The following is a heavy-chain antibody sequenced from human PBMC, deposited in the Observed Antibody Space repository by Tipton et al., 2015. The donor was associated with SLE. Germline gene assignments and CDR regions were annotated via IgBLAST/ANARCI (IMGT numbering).Heavy chain of an antibody. CDR1: GGSITNHY. Sequence: GLVKPSETLSLTCTVSGGSITNHYWNWIRQPPGKGLEWIGYIHYSGTTHDNPSLKSRVTMSVDTSKNQFSLKLNSVTAADTAVYYCAIPTTQHCSGGGCYRHDAFDIWGQGTMVTVSS. CDR2: IHYSGTT. V-gene: IGHV4-59*08. D-gene: IGHD2-15*01. J-gene: IGHJ3*02. CDR3: AIPTTQHCSGGGCYRHDAFDI.